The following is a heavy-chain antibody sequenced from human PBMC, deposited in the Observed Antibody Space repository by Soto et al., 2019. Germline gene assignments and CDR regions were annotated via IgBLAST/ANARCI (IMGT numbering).Heavy chain of an antibody. Sequence: SETLSLTCSIYSGSLSGYYWSWIRQPPGKGLEWIGEISQSGYTNYSPSLKSRVSISIDTSKKQFSLNLASVSAADTAVYYCARAPKVSGSSQTRPDFWGQGTLVTVSS. V-gene: IGHV4-34*01. CDR1: SGSLSGYY. CDR3: ARAPKVSGSSQTRPDF. J-gene: IGHJ4*02. CDR2: ISQSGYT. D-gene: IGHD6-6*01.